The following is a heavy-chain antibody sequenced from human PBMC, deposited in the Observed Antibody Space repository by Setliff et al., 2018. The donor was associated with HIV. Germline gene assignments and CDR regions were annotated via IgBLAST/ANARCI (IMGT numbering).Heavy chain of an antibody. V-gene: IGHV3-74*01. CDR3: ARGVRGVVNGMDV. CDR1: GFSFSSYW. CDR2: INTDGSST. D-gene: IGHD3-10*01. J-gene: IGHJ6*02. Sequence: GGSLRLSCAASGFSFSSYWMHWVRQAPGKGLVWVSRINTDGSSTSYADSVKCRFTISRDNAKNTLYLQMNSLRAEDTAVYYCARGVRGVVNGMDVWGQGTTVTVSS.